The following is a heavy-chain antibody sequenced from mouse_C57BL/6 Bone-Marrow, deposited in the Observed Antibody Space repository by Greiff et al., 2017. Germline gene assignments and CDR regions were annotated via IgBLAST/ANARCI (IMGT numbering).Heavy chain of an antibody. CDR3: ARRDYDWFAY. V-gene: IGHV5-6*01. D-gene: IGHD2-4*01. J-gene: IGHJ3*01. CDR1: GFTFSSYG. CDR2: ISSGGSYN. Sequence: EVQVVESGGDLVKPGGSLKLSCAASGFTFSSYGMSWVRQTPDKRLEWVATISSGGSYNYYPDSVKGRFTISRDNAKNTLYLQMSSLKSEDTAMYYCARRDYDWFAYWGQGTLVTVSA.